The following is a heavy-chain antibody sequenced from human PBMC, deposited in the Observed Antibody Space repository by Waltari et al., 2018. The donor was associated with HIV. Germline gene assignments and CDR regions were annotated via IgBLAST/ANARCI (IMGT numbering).Heavy chain of an antibody. D-gene: IGHD3-9*01. CDR2: IIPILGIA. CDR1: GGTFSSYA. CDR3: ARGLRYFDWLSPGGDY. V-gene: IGHV1-69*04. Sequence: QVQLVQSGAEVKKPGSSVKVSCKASGGTFSSYAISWVRQAPGQGLEWMGRIIPILGIANYAQKFQGRVTITADKSTSTAYMELSSLRSEDTAVYYCARGLRYFDWLSPGGDYWGQGTLVTVSS. J-gene: IGHJ4*02.